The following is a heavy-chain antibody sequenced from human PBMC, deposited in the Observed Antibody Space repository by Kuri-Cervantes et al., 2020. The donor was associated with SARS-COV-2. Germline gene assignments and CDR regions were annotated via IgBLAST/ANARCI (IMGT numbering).Heavy chain of an antibody. J-gene: IGHJ4*02. CDR1: GFTFDDYG. CDR3: ARYPGYDSSGYHDY. CDR2: INWNGGST. D-gene: IGHD3-22*01. Sequence: ETLSLTCAASGFTFDDYGMSWVRQAPGKGLEWVSGINWNGGSTGYADSVKGRFTISRDSAKNSLYLQMNSLRAEDTALYHCARYPGYDSSGYHDYWGQGTLVTVSS. V-gene: IGHV3-20*01.